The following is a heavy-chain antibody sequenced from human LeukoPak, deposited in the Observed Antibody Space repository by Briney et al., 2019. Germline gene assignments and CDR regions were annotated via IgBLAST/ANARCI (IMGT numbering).Heavy chain of an antibody. CDR2: ISYDGSNK. CDR3: ANGINYYYYGMDV. V-gene: IGHV3-30*18. D-gene: IGHD1-26*01. Sequence: GGSLRLSCAASGFTFSSYGMHWVRQAPGKGLEWVAVISYDGSNKYYADSVKGRFTISRDNTKNTLYLQMNSLRAEDTAVYYCANGINYYYYGMDVWGQGTTVTASS. CDR1: GFTFSSYG. J-gene: IGHJ6*02.